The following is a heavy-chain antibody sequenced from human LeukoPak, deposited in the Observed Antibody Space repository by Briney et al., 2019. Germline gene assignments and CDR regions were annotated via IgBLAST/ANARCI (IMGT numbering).Heavy chain of an antibody. J-gene: IGHJ4*02. D-gene: IGHD3-22*01. V-gene: IGHV4-34*01. CDR3: ARVYPNYYDSSGYSSYFDY. Sequence: SETLSLTCAVYGGSFSGYYWSWIRQPPGKGLEWIGEINHSGSTNHNPSLKSRVTISVDTSKNQFSLKLSSVTAADTAVYYCARVYPNYYDSSGYSSYFDYWGQGTLVTVSS. CDR1: GGSFSGYY. CDR2: INHSGST.